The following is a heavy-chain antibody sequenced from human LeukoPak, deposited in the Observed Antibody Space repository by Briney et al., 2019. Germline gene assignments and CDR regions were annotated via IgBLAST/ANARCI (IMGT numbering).Heavy chain of an antibody. D-gene: IGHD3-9*01. V-gene: IGHV1-69*06. J-gene: IGHJ4*02. CDR1: GGTFISYA. CDR2: IIPIFGTA. CDR3: ARDRTIDDILTLDY. Sequence: SVKVSCKASGGTFISYAISWVRQAPGQGREWMGGIIPIFGTADYAQKFQGRVTITADKSTSTAYMELSSLRSEDTAVYYCARDRTIDDILTLDYWGQGTLVTVSS.